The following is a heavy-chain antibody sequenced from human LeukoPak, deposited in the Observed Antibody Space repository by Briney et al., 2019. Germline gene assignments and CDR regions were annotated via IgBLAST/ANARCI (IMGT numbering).Heavy chain of an antibody. CDR3: ARVGSGYCSSTSCSPYDAFDI. J-gene: IGHJ3*02. Sequence: ASVKVSCKASGYTFTSYGISWVRQAPGQGLEWMGWISAYNGNTNYAQKLQGRVTMTTDTSTSTAYMELRSLRSDDTAVYYCARVGSGYCSSTSCSPYDAFDIWGQGTMVTVSS. D-gene: IGHD2-2*01. CDR1: GYTFTSYG. CDR2: ISAYNGNT. V-gene: IGHV1-18*01.